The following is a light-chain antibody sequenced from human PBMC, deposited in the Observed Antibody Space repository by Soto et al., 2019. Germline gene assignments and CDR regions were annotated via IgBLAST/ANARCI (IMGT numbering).Light chain of an antibody. CDR3: QQINTWPPMYT. J-gene: IGKJ2*01. CDR2: GAS. Sequence: EIVLTQSPATLSVSPGERATLSCRASQSVSSNLAWYQQKPGQAPRLLICGASTRATGIPARFSGSGSGTEFTLTISSLQSEDSAVYYCQQINTWPPMYTFGQGTKVDIK. V-gene: IGKV3-15*01. CDR1: QSVSSN.